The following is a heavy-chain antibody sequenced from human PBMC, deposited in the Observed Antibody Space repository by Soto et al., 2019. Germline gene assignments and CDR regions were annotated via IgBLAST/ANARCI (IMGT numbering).Heavy chain of an antibody. CDR1: GYTFTSYA. D-gene: IGHD2-2*02. V-gene: IGHV1-3*01. J-gene: IGHJ4*02. Sequence: GASVKVSCKACGYTFTSYAMHWVRQAPGQRLEWMGWINAGNGNTKYSQKFQGRVTITRDTSASTAYMELSSLRSEDTAVYYCAKSATVPAAIAYWGQGTLVTVSS. CDR3: AKSATVPAAIAY. CDR2: INAGNGNT.